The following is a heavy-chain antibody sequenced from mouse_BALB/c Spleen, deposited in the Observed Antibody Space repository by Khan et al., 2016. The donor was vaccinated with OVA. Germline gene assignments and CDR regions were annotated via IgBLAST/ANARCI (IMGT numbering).Heavy chain of an antibody. J-gene: IGHJ2*01. CDR2: ISYSGNT. V-gene: IGHV3-2*02. Sequence: EAQLQESGPGLVKPSQSLSLTCTVTGYSITSDYAWNWIRQFPGNKLEWMGYISYSGNTKYNPSLKSRISITRDTSKNQFFLQLNSVTAEDTATYYCSRIFGGDFDYWGQGTTLTVAS. CDR1: GYSITSDYA. CDR3: SRIFGGDFDY. D-gene: IGHD2-13*01.